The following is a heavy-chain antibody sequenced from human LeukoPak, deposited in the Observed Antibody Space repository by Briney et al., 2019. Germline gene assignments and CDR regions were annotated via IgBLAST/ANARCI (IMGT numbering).Heavy chain of an antibody. CDR1: GGSISSYY. CDR3: AREPWIQLWLTFDY. CDR2: IYYSGST. D-gene: IGHD5-18*01. V-gene: IGHV4-59*12. J-gene: IGHJ4*02. Sequence: PSETLSLTCTVSGGSISSYYWSWIRQPPGKGLEWIGYIYYSGSTNYNPSLKSRVTISVDTSKNQFSLKLSSVTAADTAVYYCAREPWIQLWLTFDYWGQGTLVTVSS.